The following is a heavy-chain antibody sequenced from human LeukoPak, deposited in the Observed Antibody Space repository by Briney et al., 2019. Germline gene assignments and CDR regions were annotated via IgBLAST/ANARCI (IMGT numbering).Heavy chain of an antibody. CDR3: ARDIQKTGAPDY. CDR1: GYSISSGYY. Sequence: PSETLSLTCTVSGYSISSGYYWGWIRQPPGKGLEWIGSIYHSGSTYYNLSLKSRVTISVDTSKNQFSLKLSSVTAADTAVYYCARDIQKTGAPDYWGQGTLVTVSS. CDR2: IYHSGST. J-gene: IGHJ4*02. D-gene: IGHD7-27*01. V-gene: IGHV4-38-2*02.